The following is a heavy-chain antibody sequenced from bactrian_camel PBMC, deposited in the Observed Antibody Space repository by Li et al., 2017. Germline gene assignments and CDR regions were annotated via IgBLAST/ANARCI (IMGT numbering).Heavy chain of an antibody. CDR3: AAEPGSYSGLRETDYGY. CDR2: IDAWDGP. V-gene: IGHV3S1*01. Sequence: HVQLVESGGGAVQPGGSLRLSCEASGYSSTTYCIGFFRQFPGKGREAIAMIDAWDGPTYAEFVKGRFTIFHDAEKNTVYLQMNSLKPEETGLYVCAAEPGSYSGLRETDYGYWGQGTQVTVS. J-gene: IGHJ6*01. CDR1: GYSSTTYC. D-gene: IGHD1*01.